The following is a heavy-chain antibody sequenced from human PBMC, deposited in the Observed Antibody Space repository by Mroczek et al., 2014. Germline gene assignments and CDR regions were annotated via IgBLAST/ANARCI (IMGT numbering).Heavy chain of an antibody. CDR1: GGSISSGGYY. Sequence: QVQLQESGPGLVKPSQTLSLTCTVSGGSISSGGYYWSWIRQHPGKGLEWIGYIYYSGSTYYNPSLKSRVTISVDTSKNQFSLKLSSVTAADTAVYYCARRRGYSGSYYFDYWGQGTLVTVSS. CDR3: ARRRGYSGSYYFDY. D-gene: IGHD1-26*01. J-gene: IGHJ4*02. V-gene: IGHV4-31*03. CDR2: IYYSGST.